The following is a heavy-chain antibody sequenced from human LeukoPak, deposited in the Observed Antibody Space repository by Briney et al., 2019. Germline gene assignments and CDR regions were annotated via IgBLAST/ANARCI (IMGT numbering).Heavy chain of an antibody. CDR3: ARDRPYYYYGMDV. V-gene: IGHV3-21*01. CDR2: INSSSSYI. Sequence: GGSLRLSCAASGFTFSSYSMNWVRQAPGKGLEWVSSINSSSSYIYYADSMKGRFTIYRDNAKNSLYLQMNSLRAEDTAVYYCARDRPYYYYGMDVWSQGTTVTVSS. J-gene: IGHJ6*02. CDR1: GFTFSSYS.